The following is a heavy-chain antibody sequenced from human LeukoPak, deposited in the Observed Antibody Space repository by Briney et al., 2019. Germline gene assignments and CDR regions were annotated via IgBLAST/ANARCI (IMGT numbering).Heavy chain of an antibody. CDR1: GFTFNDYA. J-gene: IGHJ4*02. Sequence: GGSLRLSCATSGFTFNDYAMYWVRQAPGKGLEWVSGISWNSRSIAYADSVKGRFTISRDNAKNSLYLQMNSLRAEDMALYYCAKEGSSWSTFDYWGQGTLLTVSS. D-gene: IGHD6-13*01. CDR3: AKEGSSWSTFDY. CDR2: ISWNSRSI. V-gene: IGHV3-9*03.